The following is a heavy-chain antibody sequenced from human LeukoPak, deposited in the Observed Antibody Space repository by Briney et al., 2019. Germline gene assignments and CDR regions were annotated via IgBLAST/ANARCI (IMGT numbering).Heavy chain of an antibody. V-gene: IGHV4-59*01. CDR3: ARDGGDSSGSFDY. CDR2: IYYSGST. Sequence: EILSLTCTVSGGSISSYYWSWIRQPPGKGLEWIGYIYYSGSTNYNPSLKSRVTISVDTSKNQFSLKLSSVTAADTAVYYCARDGGDSSGSFDYWGQGTLVTVSS. J-gene: IGHJ4*02. D-gene: IGHD3-22*01. CDR1: GGSISSYY.